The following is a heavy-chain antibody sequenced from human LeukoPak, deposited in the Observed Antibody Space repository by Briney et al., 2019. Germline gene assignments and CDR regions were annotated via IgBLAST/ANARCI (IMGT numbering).Heavy chain of an antibody. Sequence: ASVKVSCKASGYTFTSYYMHWVRQAPGQGLEWMGIINPSGGSTSYAQKFQGRVTMTRDMSTSTVYMELSSLRSEDTAVYYCARASRYYDSSGYPGSLDYWGQGTLVTVSS. CDR2: INPSGGST. CDR3: ARASRYYDSSGYPGSLDY. J-gene: IGHJ4*02. CDR1: GYTFTSYY. V-gene: IGHV1-46*01. D-gene: IGHD3-22*01.